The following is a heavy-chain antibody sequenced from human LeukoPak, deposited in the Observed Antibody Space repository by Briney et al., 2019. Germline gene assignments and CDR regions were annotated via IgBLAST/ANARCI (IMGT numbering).Heavy chain of an antibody. CDR2: ITSSSNTV. J-gene: IGHJ4*02. D-gene: IGHD3-22*01. CDR1: GFSFSSYS. CDR3: ARKSGSSGYPFDY. V-gene: IGHV3-48*01. Sequence: RGSLRLSCAASGFSFSSYSMNWVRQAPGKGLGWVSYITSSSNTVHYADAVKGRFAISRDNAKNSLYLQMNSLRAEDTAVYYCARKSGSSGYPFDYWGQGTLVTVSS.